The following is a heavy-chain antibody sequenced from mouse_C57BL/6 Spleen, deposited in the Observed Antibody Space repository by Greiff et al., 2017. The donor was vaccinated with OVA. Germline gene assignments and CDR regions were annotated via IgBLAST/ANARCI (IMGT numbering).Heavy chain of an antibody. CDR2: ISPGSGGT. D-gene: IGHD1-1*01. Sequence: VQLQQSGAELVRPGTSVKVSCKASGYAFTNYLIEWVKQRPGQGLEWIGVISPGSGGTTYNEKFKGKATLTAAKSTSTAYLQLSSLTSEDSAVYYCARRYYGRRGYFDVWGKGTTVTVSS. CDR1: GYAFTNYL. V-gene: IGHV1-54*01. CDR3: ARRYYGRRGYFDV. J-gene: IGHJ1*03.